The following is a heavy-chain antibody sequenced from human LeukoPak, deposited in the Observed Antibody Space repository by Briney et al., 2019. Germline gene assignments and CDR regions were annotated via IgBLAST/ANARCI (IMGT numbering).Heavy chain of an antibody. J-gene: IGHJ4*02. V-gene: IGHV1-2*02. Sequence: ASVKVPCKASGYSFTDHFLHWLRQAPGQGLEWMGWIHPNSGDTNYAQRFQGRVSLTRDTSISTAYMELSSLTSDDTAVYYCARDHNWGPGYWGQGTLVSVSS. CDR2: IHPNSGDT. CDR1: GYSFTDHF. CDR3: ARDHNWGPGY. D-gene: IGHD7-27*01.